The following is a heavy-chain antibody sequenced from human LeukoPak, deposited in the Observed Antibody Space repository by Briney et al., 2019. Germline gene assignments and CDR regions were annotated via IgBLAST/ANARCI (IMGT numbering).Heavy chain of an antibody. V-gene: IGHV1-8*01. D-gene: IGHD4-17*01. CDR3: ARWGTEDGDYPKY. CDR1: GYTFTSYD. CDR2: MNPNSGNT. J-gene: IGHJ4*02. Sequence: GASVKVSCKASGYTFTSYDINWVRQATGQGLEWMGWMNPNSGNTGYAQKFQGRVTMSRNTSISTAYMELSSLRSEDTAVYYCARWGTEDGDYPKYWGQGTLVTVSS.